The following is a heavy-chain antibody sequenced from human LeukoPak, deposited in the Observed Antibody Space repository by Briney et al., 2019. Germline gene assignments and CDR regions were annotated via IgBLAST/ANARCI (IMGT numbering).Heavy chain of an antibody. J-gene: IGHJ4*02. Sequence: QPGGSLRLSCTASGFTFGDYAMSWFRQAPGKGLEWVGFIRSKAYGGTTEYAASVKGRFAISRDDSKSIAYLQMNSLKTEDTAVYYCTRPVVAVPYFDYWGQGTLVTVSS. D-gene: IGHD2-15*01. CDR1: GFTFGDYA. V-gene: IGHV3-49*03. CDR3: TRPVVAVPYFDY. CDR2: IRSKAYGGTT.